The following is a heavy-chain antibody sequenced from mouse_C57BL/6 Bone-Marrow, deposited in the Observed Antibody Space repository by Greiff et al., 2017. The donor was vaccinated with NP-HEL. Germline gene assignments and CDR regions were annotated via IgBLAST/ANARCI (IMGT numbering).Heavy chain of an antibody. CDR3: ARTVVATDFDY. D-gene: IGHD1-1*01. CDR2: IDPNSGGT. Sequence: QVQLQQPGAELVKPGASVKLSCKASGYTFTSYWMHWVKQRPGRGLEWIGRIDPNSGGTKYNEKFKSKATLTVDKPSSTAYMQLMSLTSENSAVYYCARTVVATDFDYWGQGTTLTVSS. V-gene: IGHV1-72*01. J-gene: IGHJ2*01. CDR1: GYTFTSYW.